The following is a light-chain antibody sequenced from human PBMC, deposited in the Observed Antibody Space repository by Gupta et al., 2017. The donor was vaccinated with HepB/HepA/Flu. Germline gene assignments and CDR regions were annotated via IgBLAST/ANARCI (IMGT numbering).Light chain of an antibody. V-gene: IGKV1-5*03. CDR1: QSIGSW. CDR2: KAS. Sequence: DIQMTQSPSTLSASVGDRVTITCRASQSIGSWLAWYQQKPGKAPKVLIYKASSLESGVPSRFSGSGSGTEFTLTISSLQPDDFATYYCQQENSYSRNFGQGTKMEIK. J-gene: IGKJ2*02. CDR3: QQENSYSRN.